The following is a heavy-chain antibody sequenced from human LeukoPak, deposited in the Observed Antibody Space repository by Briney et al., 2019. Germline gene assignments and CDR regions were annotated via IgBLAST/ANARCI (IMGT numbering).Heavy chain of an antibody. CDR2: IDENGSEK. CDR3: AQLLDDNPIRWYFAL. V-gene: IGHV3-7*03. J-gene: IGHJ2*01. CDR1: GFTFSNYW. Sequence: GGSLRLSCAASGFTFSNYWMTWVRQAPGKGLEWVANIDENGSEKYYVDSVKGRFTISRDNAKNSLYLQMSSLRADDTAVYYCAQLLDDNPIRWYFALWGRGTLVTVSS. D-gene: IGHD1-14*01.